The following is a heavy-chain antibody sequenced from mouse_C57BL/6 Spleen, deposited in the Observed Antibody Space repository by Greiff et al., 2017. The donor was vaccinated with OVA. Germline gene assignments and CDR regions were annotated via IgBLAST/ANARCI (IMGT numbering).Heavy chain of an antibody. CDR2: ISSGSSTI. Sequence: EVMLVESGGGLVKPGGSLKLSCAASGFTFSDYGMHWVRQAPEKGLEWVAYISSGSSTIYYADTVKGRFTISRDNAKNTLFLQMTSLRSEDTAMYYCARNGYYGGDAMDYWGQGTSVTVSS. CDR1: GFTFSDYG. D-gene: IGHD2-3*01. J-gene: IGHJ4*01. V-gene: IGHV5-17*01. CDR3: ARNGYYGGDAMDY.